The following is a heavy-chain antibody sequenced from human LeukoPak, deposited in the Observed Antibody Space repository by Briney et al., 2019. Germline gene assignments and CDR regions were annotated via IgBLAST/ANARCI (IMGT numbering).Heavy chain of an antibody. CDR3: ARDYDSSSSPVSYWYFDL. D-gene: IGHD6-6*01. V-gene: IGHV4-30-2*01. CDR1: GGSIDSGGFS. CDR2: IYYSGAT. J-gene: IGHJ2*01. Sequence: SETLSLTCAVSGGSIDSGGFSWTWIRQPPGKGLEWIGYIYYSGATSYNPSLKSRVTISVDNVKNEFALELQSVTAADTAVYYCARDYDSSSSPVSYWYFDLWGRGTLVTVSS.